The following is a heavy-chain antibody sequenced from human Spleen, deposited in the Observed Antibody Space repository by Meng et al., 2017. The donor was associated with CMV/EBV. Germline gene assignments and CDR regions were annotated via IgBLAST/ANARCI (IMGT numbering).Heavy chain of an antibody. CDR1: FTGYY. V-gene: IGHV1-2*06. J-gene: IGHJ5*02. D-gene: IGHD6-13*01. Sequence: FTGYYMHWGRQAPGQGLEWMGRINPNSGGTNYAQKFQGRVTMTRDTSISTAYMELSRLRSDDTAVYYCARDRRGSRIAAAPNWFDPWGQGTLVTVSS. CDR2: INPNSGGT. CDR3: ARDRRGSRIAAAPNWFDP.